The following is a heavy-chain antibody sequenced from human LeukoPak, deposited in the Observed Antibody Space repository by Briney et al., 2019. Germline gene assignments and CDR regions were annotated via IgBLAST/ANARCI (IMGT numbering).Heavy chain of an antibody. V-gene: IGHV3-74*01. CDR3: AKVIYYDILTGYYYYGMDV. CDR1: GFTFSDYW. Sequence: GGSLRLSCAASGFTFSDYWMHWVRQAPDEGLVWVSRISSDGSNTDYADSVKGRFTISRDNAKSTVYLQMNSLRAEDTAVCYCAKVIYYDILTGYYYYGMDVWGQGTTVTVSS. J-gene: IGHJ6*02. CDR2: ISSDGSNT. D-gene: IGHD3-9*01.